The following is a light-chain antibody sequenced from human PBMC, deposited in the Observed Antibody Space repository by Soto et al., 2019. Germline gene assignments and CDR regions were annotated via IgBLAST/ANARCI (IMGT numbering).Light chain of an antibody. CDR1: QSVNIH. CDR2: GTS. J-gene: IGKJ1*01. V-gene: IGKV3D-15*01. CDR3: QQYNKWPRT. Sequence: EIVMTQSPDTLSVSPGERATLSCRASQSVNIHLAWYQQKPGQAPRLLIYGTSTRATGIPAKFSGGGSGTEFTLAISSLQSEDFAVYYCQQYNKWPRTLRQGTKVDIK.